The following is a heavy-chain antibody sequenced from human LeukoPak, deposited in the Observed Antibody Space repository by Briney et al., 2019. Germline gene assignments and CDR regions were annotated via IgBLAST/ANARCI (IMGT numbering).Heavy chain of an antibody. V-gene: IGHV5-51*01. D-gene: IGHD3-10*01. CDR1: GYSFTSYW. CDR2: IYPGDSDT. Sequence: GESLKISCKGSGYSFTSYWIGWVRQMPGKGLEWMGIIYPGDSDTRYSPSFQGQVTISADKSISTAYLQWSSLKASDTAMHYCARLGGSGSYYNWGDWFDPWGQGTLVTVSS. CDR3: ARLGGSGSYYNWGDWFDP. J-gene: IGHJ5*02.